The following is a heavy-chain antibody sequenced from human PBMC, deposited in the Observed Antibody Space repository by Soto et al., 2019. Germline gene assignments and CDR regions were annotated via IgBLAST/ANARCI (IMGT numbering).Heavy chain of an antibody. D-gene: IGHD3-22*01. CDR3: ARRPHSSGYYYYYYGMDV. Sequence: SETLSLTCTVSGGSISSSSYYWGWIRQPPGKGLEWIGSIYYSGSTYYSPSLKSRVTISVDTSKNQFSLKLSSVTAADTAVYYCARRPHSSGYYYYYYGMDVWGQGTTVTVSS. CDR2: IYYSGST. J-gene: IGHJ6*02. CDR1: GGSISSSSYY. V-gene: IGHV4-39*01.